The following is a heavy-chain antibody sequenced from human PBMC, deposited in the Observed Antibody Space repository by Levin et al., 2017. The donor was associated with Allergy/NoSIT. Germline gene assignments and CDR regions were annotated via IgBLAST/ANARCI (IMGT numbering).Heavy chain of an antibody. V-gene: IGHV4-61*02. J-gene: IGHJ4*02. CDR2: IYSSGSA. Sequence: SCKVSGGSISSGSYYWSWIRQPAAKGLEWIGRIYSSGSANYNPSLKSRVTISVDTSKNQFSLKLSSVTVADTAVYYCARAEVGSEHWGQGTLVTVSS. CDR1: GGSISSGSYY. CDR3: ARAEVGSEH. D-gene: IGHD3-10*01.